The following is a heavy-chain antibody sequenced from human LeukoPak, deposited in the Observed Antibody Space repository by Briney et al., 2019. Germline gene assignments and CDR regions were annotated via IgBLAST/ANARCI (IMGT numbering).Heavy chain of an antibody. CDR2: ISDSGDNT. J-gene: IGHJ6*02. CDR3: AKDPGDYGNYYYFYDGLDV. Sequence: PGGSLRLSCVASGFAVGTYAMLWVRQAPGKGLKWVSTISDSGDNTYYIDSVKGRFTVSRDNSRDTLYLQMNSLRAEDTAVYYCAKDPGDYGNYYYFYDGLDVWGQATTVTVSS. D-gene: IGHD4-17*01. V-gene: IGHV3-23*01. CDR1: GFAVGTYA.